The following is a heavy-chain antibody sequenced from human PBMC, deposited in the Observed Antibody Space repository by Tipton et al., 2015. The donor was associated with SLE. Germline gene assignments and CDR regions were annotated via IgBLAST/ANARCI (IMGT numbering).Heavy chain of an antibody. CDR1: GYTFTSYG. J-gene: IGHJ4*02. V-gene: IGHV1-18*01. D-gene: IGHD2-2*01. CDR2: ISAYNGNT. CDR3: ARARSIVVVPAAIEPPEDY. Sequence: QSGAEVKKPGASVKVSCKASGYTFTSYGISWVRQAPGQGLEWMGWISAYNGNTNYAQKLQGRVTMTTDTSTSTAYMELRSLRSDDTAVYYCARARSIVVVPAAIEPPEDYWGQGTLVTVSS.